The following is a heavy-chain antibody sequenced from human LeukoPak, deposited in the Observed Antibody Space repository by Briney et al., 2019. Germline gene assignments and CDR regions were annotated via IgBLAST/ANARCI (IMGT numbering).Heavy chain of an antibody. CDR2: ISSSSSTI. Sequence: GGSLRLSCAASGFTFSSYSMNWVRQAPGKGLEWVSYISSSSSTIYYADSVKGRFTISRDNAKNSLYPQMNSLRAEDTAVYYCARDGYYYDSRVPVDYWGQGTLVTVSS. D-gene: IGHD3-22*01. J-gene: IGHJ4*02. CDR3: ARDGYYYDSRVPVDY. V-gene: IGHV3-48*01. CDR1: GFTFSSYS.